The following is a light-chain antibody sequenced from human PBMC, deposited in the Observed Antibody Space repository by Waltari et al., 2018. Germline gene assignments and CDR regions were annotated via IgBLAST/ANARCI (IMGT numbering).Light chain of an antibody. CDR2: KAS. CDR3: QQYNSDSWT. J-gene: IGKJ1*01. CDR1: QSISSW. Sequence: DIQMTQSPSTLSASVGDRVTITCRASQSISSWLAWYQQKPGKAPKILIYKASSLESGVPSRCSGSGSGKEFTLTISSLQPDDFATYYCQQYNSDSWTFGQGTKVEIK. V-gene: IGKV1-5*03.